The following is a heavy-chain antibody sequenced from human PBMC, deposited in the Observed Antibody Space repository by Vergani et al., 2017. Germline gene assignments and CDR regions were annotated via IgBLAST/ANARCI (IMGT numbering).Heavy chain of an antibody. CDR2: ISAYNGNT. Sequence: QVQLVQSGAEVKKPGASVKVSCKASGYTFTSYGISWVRQAPGQGLEWMGWISAYNGNTNYAQKFQGRVTMTRDTSISTAYMGLSSLIIDDTDVYYCARDFGWLRLSNWFDPWGQGTLVTVSS. V-gene: IGHV1-18*04. CDR1: GYTFTSYG. D-gene: IGHD5-12*01. J-gene: IGHJ5*02. CDR3: ARDFGWLRLSNWFDP.